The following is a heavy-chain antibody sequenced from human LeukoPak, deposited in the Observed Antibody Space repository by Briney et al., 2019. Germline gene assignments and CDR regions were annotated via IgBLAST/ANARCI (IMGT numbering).Heavy chain of an antibody. CDR1: GFSLSTSGVG. J-gene: IGHJ5*02. V-gene: IGHV4-61*08. CDR2: IYYSGST. D-gene: IGHD3-10*01. Sequence: SGPTLVTPTQTLTLTCTFSGFSLSTSGVGVGWIRQPPGKGLEWIGYIYYSGSTNYNPSLKSRVTISVDTSKNQFSLKLSSVTAADTAVYYCARAYLHYGSGSYVWFDPWGQGTLVTVSS. CDR3: ARAYLHYGSGSYVWFDP.